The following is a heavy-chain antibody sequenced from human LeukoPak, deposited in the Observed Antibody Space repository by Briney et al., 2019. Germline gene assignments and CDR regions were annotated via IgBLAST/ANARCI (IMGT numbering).Heavy chain of an antibody. CDR2: IKSKTDGGTT. J-gene: IGHJ6*02. V-gene: IGHV3-15*01. D-gene: IGHD2-2*01. CDR3: TTGGYQLLLRRYYYYGMDV. Sequence: GGSLRLSCAASGFTFSNAWMSWVRQAPGKGLEWVGRIKSKTDGGTTDYAAPVKGRFTISRDDSKNTLYLQMNSLKTEDTAVYYCTTGGYQLLLRRYYYYGMDVWGQGTTVTVSS. CDR1: GFTFSNAW.